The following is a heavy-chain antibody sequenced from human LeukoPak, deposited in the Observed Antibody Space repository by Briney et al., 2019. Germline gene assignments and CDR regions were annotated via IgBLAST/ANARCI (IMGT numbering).Heavy chain of an antibody. J-gene: IGHJ5*02. D-gene: IGHD3-10*01. CDR3: ARDGHTYGSGSS. CDR1: GGSISSGGYY. Sequence: SETLSLTRTVSGGSISSGGYYWSWIRQHPGKGLEWIGYIYYSGSTYYNPSLKSRVTISVDTSKNQFSLKLSSVTAADTAVYYCARDGHTYGSGSSWGQGTLVTVSS. V-gene: IGHV4-31*03. CDR2: IYYSGST.